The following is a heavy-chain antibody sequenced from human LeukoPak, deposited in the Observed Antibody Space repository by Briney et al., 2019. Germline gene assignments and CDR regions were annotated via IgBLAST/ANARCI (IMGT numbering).Heavy chain of an antibody. Sequence: ASVKVSCKASGYTFTGYYMHWVRQAPGQGLEWMGWINPNSGGTNYAQKFQGRVTMTRGTSISTAYMGLSRLRSDDTAVYYCARAYRPQGGLDYWGQGTLVTVSS. CDR3: ARAYRPQGGLDY. CDR2: INPNSGGT. CDR1: GYTFTGYY. V-gene: IGHV1-2*02. J-gene: IGHJ4*02.